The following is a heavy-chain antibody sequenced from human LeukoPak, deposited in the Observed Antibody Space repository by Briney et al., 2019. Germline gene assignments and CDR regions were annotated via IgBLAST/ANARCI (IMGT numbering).Heavy chain of an antibody. J-gene: IGHJ4*02. CDR2: IYTSGST. CDR1: GGFISSGSYY. CDR3: ARLSSSWYYFDY. V-gene: IGHV4-61*02. Sequence: PSQTLSLTCTVSGGFISSGSYYWSWIRQPAGKGLEWIGRIYTSGSTNYNPSLKSRVTISVDTSKNQFSLKLSSVTAADTAVYYCARLSSSWYYFDYWGQGTLVTVSS. D-gene: IGHD6-13*01.